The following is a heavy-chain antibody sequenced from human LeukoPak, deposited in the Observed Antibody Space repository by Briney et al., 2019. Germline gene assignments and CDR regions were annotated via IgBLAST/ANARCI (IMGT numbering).Heavy chain of an antibody. Sequence: ASVKVSCKASGYTFTGYYIHWVRQARGQGLEWMGWINPSSGGTYFAQRFEARVTLTRDTSINTAYMEMRGLTSDDTAIYYCAKSQYSFGSGSTRPLFDHWGQGTLVTVPS. J-gene: IGHJ4*02. CDR1: GYTFTGYY. D-gene: IGHD3-10*01. CDR2: INPSSGGT. CDR3: AKSQYSFGSGSTRPLFDH. V-gene: IGHV1-2*02.